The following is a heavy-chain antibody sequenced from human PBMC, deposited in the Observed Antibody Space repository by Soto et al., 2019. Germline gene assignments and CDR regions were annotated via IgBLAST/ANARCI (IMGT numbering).Heavy chain of an antibody. CDR2: IKYDGSEE. CDR3: ARFASGKSAST. J-gene: IGHJ5*02. D-gene: IGHD5-12*01. CDR1: GFTFSDYW. Sequence: EVQVVESGGGLVQPGGSVRLSCAGSGFTFSDYWMSWARQAPGKGLEWVANIKYDGSEEYYVDSVRGRFTISRDNAMNSLHLQMNSLRADDTAVYYCARFASGKSASTWGQGTLVTVSS. V-gene: IGHV3-7*05.